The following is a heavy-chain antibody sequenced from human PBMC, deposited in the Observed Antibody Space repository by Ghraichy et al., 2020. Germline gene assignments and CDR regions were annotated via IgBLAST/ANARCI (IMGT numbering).Heavy chain of an antibody. CDR2: IWADESHR. CDR3: ARDLGGQPFDY. J-gene: IGHJ4*02. V-gene: IGHV3-33*01. CDR1: GFTLSSSG. Sequence: GEYLNISYAASGFTLSSSGMHWVRQAPGKGLEWVAVIWADESHRYYADSVKGRFTISRDNSENTLYLQMNSLRADDTAVYYCARDLGGQPFDYWGQGTLVTVSS. D-gene: IGHD5-18*01.